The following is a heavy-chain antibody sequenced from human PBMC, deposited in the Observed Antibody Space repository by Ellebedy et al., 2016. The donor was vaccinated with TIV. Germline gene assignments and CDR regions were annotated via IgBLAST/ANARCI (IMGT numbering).Heavy chain of an antibody. CDR3: TTTYYYDGSGFSRFDY. D-gene: IGHD3-22*01. CDR1: GSTFNNAW. V-gene: IGHV3-15*01. Sequence: GESLKISCAASGSTFNNAWMSWVRQAPGKGLEWVGRIKRNTDGGATDYAAPVKGRFTISRDDSKDTMYLQMNSLKTEDTAVYFCTTTYYYDGSGFSRFDYWGQGALVTVSS. CDR2: IKRNTDGGAT. J-gene: IGHJ4*02.